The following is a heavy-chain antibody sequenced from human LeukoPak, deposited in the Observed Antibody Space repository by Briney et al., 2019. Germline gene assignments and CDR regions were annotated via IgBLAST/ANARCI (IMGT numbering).Heavy chain of an antibody. D-gene: IGHD5-18*01. CDR2: ISSSSSYI. Sequence: GGSLRLSCAASGFTFSSYSMNWVRQAPGKGLEWVSSISSSSSYIYYADSVKGRFTISRDNAKNSLYLQMNSLRAEDTAVYCCARDVRGYSDHYYYYYMDVWGKGTTVTVSS. CDR3: ARDVRGYSDHYYYYYMDV. V-gene: IGHV3-21*01. J-gene: IGHJ6*03. CDR1: GFTFSSYS.